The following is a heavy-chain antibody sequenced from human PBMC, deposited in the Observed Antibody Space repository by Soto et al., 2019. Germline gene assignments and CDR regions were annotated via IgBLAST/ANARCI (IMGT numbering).Heavy chain of an antibody. CDR3: AKIGATSPPFFDY. D-gene: IGHD1-26*01. CDR2: ISSSSSYI. CDR1: GFTFSSYS. V-gene: IGHV3-21*01. Sequence: GGSLRLSCAASGFTFSSYSMNWVRQAPGKGLEWVSSISSSSSYIYYADSVKGRFTISRDNAKNSLYLQMNSLRAEDTAVYYCAKIGATSPPFFDYWGQGTLVTVS. J-gene: IGHJ4*02.